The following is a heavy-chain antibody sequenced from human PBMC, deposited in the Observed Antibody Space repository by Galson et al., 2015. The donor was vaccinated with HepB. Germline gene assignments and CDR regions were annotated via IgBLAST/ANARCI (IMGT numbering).Heavy chain of an antibody. CDR1: GYTFPNYG. Sequence: SVKVSCKASGYTFPNYGISWVRQAPGQGLEWMGWISAYNGNTNYAQKVQGRATMTTDTSTRTAYMELRSLRSDDTAVYYCAGDLYGMDVWGQGTTVTVSS. J-gene: IGHJ6*02. CDR2: ISAYNGNT. CDR3: AGDLYGMDV. V-gene: IGHV1-18*01.